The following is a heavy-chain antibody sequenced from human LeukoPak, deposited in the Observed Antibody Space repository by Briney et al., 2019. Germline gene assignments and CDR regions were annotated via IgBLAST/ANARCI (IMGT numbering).Heavy chain of an antibody. V-gene: IGHV4-59*08. D-gene: IGHD3-22*01. J-gene: IGHJ4*02. Sequence: PSETLSLTCTVSGGSISSHYWSWIRQPPGKGLEWIGYIYYSGSTNYNPSLKSRVTISVDTSKNQFSLKLSSVTVADTAVYYCARHYDSSGYWYYSDYWGQGTLVTVSS. CDR1: GGSISSHY. CDR2: IYYSGST. CDR3: ARHYDSSGYWYYSDY.